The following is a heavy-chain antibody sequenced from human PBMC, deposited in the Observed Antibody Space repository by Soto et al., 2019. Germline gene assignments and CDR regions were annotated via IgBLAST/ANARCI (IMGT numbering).Heavy chain of an antibody. CDR2: MNPNSGNT. Sequence: QVQLVQSGAEVKKPGASVKVSCKASGYTFTSYDINWVRQATGQGLEWMVWMNPNSGNTGYAQKFRGRVTMTGNTSISTAYRELSSLRSEDTAVYYCARPGYSSSWYAMDVWGQGTTVTVSS. D-gene: IGHD6-13*01. CDR1: GYTFTSYD. CDR3: ARPGYSSSWYAMDV. J-gene: IGHJ6*01. V-gene: IGHV1-8*01.